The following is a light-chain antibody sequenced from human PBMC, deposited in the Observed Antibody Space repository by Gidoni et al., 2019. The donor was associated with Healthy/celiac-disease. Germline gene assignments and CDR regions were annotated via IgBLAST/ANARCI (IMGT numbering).Light chain of an antibody. V-gene: IGLV3-21*02. CDR1: NIGSKS. Sequence: SYVLTQAPSVSVAPGQTATITCGGNNIGSKSVHWYQQKPGQAPVLVVYDDSDRPSGIPGRFSGSNSGKTATLTISRVEAGDEADYYCQVWDSSSDHPVIGGGTKLTVL. CDR3: QVWDSSSDHPV. CDR2: DDS. J-gene: IGLJ2*01.